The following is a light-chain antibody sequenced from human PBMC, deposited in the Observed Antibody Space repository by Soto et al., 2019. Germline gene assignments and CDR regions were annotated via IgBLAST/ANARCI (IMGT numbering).Light chain of an antibody. CDR2: EVS. Sequence: LTQPASVSGSPGQSITISCTGTSSVVGAYDYVSWYQQHPDKAPKLMIYEVSNRPSGVSNRFSGSKSVNTATLTISGLQAEDEADYSCSSYTSSSTRVFGTGTKVTVL. CDR3: SSYTSSSTRV. CDR1: SSVVGAYDY. V-gene: IGLV2-14*03. J-gene: IGLJ1*01.